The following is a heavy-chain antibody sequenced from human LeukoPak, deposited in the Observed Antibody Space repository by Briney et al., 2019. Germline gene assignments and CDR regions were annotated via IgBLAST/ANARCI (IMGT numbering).Heavy chain of an antibody. V-gene: IGHV3-23*01. CDR2: ISGSGDST. J-gene: IGHJ6*03. Sequence: GGSLRLSCGASGFTFSSYAMNWVRQAPGKGLEWVSAISGSGDSTYSADSVKGRFTISRDSSRNTLYLQMNSLRAEDTAVYYCAKGKDFYFYYYMDVWGKGTTVTVSS. CDR3: AKGKDFYFYYYMDV. CDR1: GFTFSSYA.